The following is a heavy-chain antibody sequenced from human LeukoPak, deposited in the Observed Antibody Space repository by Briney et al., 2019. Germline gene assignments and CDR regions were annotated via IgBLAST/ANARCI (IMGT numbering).Heavy chain of an antibody. Sequence: GGSLRLSCAASGFTFSSYSMNWVRQAPGKGLEWVSSISSSSSYIYYANSVKGRFTISRDNAKNSLYLQMNSLRAGDTAGYYCARDRGNSTSCRSANWFDPWGQGTLVTVSS. D-gene: IGHD2-2*01. J-gene: IGHJ5*02. CDR1: GFTFSSYS. V-gene: IGHV3-21*01. CDR2: ISSSSSYI. CDR3: ARDRGNSTSCRSANWFDP.